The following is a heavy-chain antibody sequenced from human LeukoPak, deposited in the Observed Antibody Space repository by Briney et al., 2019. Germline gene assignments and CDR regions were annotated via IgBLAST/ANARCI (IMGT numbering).Heavy chain of an antibody. CDR1: GGSFSGYY. V-gene: IGHV4-34*01. Sequence: PXXTXSXXCXVYGGSFSGYYWSWIRQPPGKGLEWIGEINHSGSTNYNPSLKSRVTISVDTSKNQFSLKLNSVTAADTAVYYCGXXXXYYGSATDAFDFWGQGTMVTVSS. D-gene: IGHD3-10*01. J-gene: IGHJ3*01. CDR2: INHSGST. CDR3: GXXXXYYGSATDAFDF.